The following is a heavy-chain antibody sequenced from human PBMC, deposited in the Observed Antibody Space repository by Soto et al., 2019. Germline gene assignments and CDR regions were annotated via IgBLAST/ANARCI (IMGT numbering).Heavy chain of an antibody. CDR3: AKATATGGGAFDI. CDR1: GFICSSYD. V-gene: IGHV3-23*01. CDR2: ILVDGRT. D-gene: IGHD1-1*01. Sequence: QPGGSLRLSCAASGFICSSYDMNWVRQAPGKGLEWVSTILVDGRTFYVDSVKGRFTISRDSSKNTVYLQMNSLTAGDTALYYCAKATATGGGAFDICGQGTKVTVSS. J-gene: IGHJ3*02.